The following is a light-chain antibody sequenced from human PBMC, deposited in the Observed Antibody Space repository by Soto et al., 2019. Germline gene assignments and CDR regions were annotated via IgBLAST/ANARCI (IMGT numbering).Light chain of an antibody. CDR2: GAS. CDR3: QQYGSSPGT. J-gene: IGKJ1*01. V-gene: IGKV3-20*01. CDR1: QSVSSSY. Sequence: EIVLTQSPGTLSLSPGERATLSCRASQSVSSSYFAWYQQKPGQAPRLLIYGASSRDTGIPDRFSGSGSGTDFTLTISRLEPEDFAVHYCQQYGSSPGTFGQGTKVEIK.